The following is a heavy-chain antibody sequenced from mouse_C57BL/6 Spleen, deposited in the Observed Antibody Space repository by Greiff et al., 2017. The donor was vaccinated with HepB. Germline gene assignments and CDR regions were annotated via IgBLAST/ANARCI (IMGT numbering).Heavy chain of an antibody. V-gene: IGHV1-81*01. CDR2: IYPRSGNT. CDR3: ARSDVYSVYAMDY. D-gene: IGHD2-3*01. J-gene: IGHJ4*01. CDR1: GYTFTSYG. Sequence: ESGAELARPGASVKLSCKASGYTFTSYGISWVKQRTGQGLEWIGEIYPRSGNTYYNEKFKGKATLTADKSSNTAYMELRSLTAEDSAVYFCARSDVYSVYAMDYWGQGTSVTVSS.